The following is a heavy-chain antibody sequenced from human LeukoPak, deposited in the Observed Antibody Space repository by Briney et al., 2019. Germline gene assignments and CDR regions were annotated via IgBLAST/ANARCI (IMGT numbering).Heavy chain of an antibody. V-gene: IGHV1-2*02. CDR3: ARAAWVAVAGTPDPKPFDY. Sequence: ASVNVSCKASGYTFTGYYMHWVRQAPGQGLEWMGWINPNSGGTNYAQKYQGRVTMTRDTSISTAYMELSRLRSDDTAVYYCARAAWVAVAGTPDPKPFDYWGQGTLVTVSS. CDR2: INPNSGGT. J-gene: IGHJ4*02. CDR1: GYTFTGYY. D-gene: IGHD6-19*01.